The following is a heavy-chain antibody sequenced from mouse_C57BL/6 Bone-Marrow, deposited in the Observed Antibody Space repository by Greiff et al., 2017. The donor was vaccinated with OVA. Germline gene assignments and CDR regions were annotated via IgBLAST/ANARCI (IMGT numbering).Heavy chain of an antibody. V-gene: IGHV1-64*01. CDR1: GYTFTSYW. J-gene: IGHJ3*01. CDR3: SRGRYDGYPRGGFAY. D-gene: IGHD2-3*01. CDR2: IHPNSGST. Sequence: QVQLQQPGAELVKPGASVKLSCKASGYTFTSYWMHWVKQRPGQGLEWIGMIHPNSGSTNYNEKFKSKATLTVDKSSSTAYMQLSSLTSEDSAVYDCSRGRYDGYPRGGFAYWGQGTLVTVSA.